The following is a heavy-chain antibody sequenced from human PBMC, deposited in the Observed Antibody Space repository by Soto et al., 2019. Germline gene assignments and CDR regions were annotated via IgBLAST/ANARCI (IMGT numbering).Heavy chain of an antibody. V-gene: IGHV3-53*01. CDR3: ATRTAPTGRYYLDS. J-gene: IGHJ4*02. Sequence: PGGSLRLSCAASGFNVSCNYVNWIRQAPGKGLEWVALVFTADNKFYADSVKGRFTISRDSSKNTLSLQMDSLRVEDTAVYYCATRTAPTGRYYLDSWGQGTLVTVSS. D-gene: IGHD1-1*01. CDR1: GFNVSCNY. CDR2: VFTADNK.